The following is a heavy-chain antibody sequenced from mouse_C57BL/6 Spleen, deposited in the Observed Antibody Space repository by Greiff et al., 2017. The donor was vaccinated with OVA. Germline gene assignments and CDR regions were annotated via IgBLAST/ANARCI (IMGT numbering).Heavy chain of an antibody. Sequence: QVQLKESGPELVKPGASVKISCKASGYAFSSSWMNWVKQRPGKGLEWIGRISPGDGDTNYHGKFKGKATLTADKSSSTAYMQLSILTSEDAAVYVCARSSNWDRGNYFDYWGQGTTLTVSS. CDR3: ARSSNWDRGNYFDY. V-gene: IGHV1-82*01. CDR2: ISPGDGDT. D-gene: IGHD4-1*01. CDR1: GYAFSSSW. J-gene: IGHJ2*01.